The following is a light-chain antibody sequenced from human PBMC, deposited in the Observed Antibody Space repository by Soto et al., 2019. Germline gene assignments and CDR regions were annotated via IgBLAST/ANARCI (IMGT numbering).Light chain of an antibody. CDR1: RSNIRSNY. V-gene: IGLV1-47*01. J-gene: IGLJ2*01. Sequence: QSVLTQPPSASGTPGQRVTISCSGSRSNIRSNYVYWYQQLPGTAPKLLIYRNDQRPSGVPDRFSGSKSGTSASLAISGLRSEDKADYYCATWDDSLSGPVFGGGTKLTVL. CDR3: ATWDDSLSGPV. CDR2: RND.